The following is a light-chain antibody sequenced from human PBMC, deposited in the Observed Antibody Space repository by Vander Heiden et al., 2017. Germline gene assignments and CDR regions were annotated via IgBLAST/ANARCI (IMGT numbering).Light chain of an antibody. CDR3: QQNKNWPPIT. Sequence: EIVMTQSPATLSVSPGERATLSCRASQSVSSNLAWYQQKPGQAPRLLIYGASTRDTGIPARFSSSGYGTEFTLTISSRQSEDFAVYYCQQNKNWPPITFGQGTLMDIK. CDR2: GAS. CDR1: QSVSSN. J-gene: IGKJ5*01. V-gene: IGKV3-15*01.